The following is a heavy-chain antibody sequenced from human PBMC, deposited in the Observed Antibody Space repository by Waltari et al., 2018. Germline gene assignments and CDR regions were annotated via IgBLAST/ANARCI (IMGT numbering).Heavy chain of an antibody. Sequence: QVQLVQSGAEVKKPGSSVKVSCKASGGTFSSYAISWVRQAPGQGLEWMGGIIPIFGTANYAQKFQGRVTITADESTSTAYMELSSLRSEDTAVYYCARSYDFWSGYYAIPYYYYYYGMDVWGQGTTVTVSS. CDR1: GGTFSSYA. D-gene: IGHD3-3*01. V-gene: IGHV1-69*01. CDR3: ARSYDFWSGYYAIPYYYYYYGMDV. J-gene: IGHJ6*02. CDR2: IIPIFGTA.